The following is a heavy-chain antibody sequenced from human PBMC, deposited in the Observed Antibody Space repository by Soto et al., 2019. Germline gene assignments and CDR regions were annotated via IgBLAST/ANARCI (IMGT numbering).Heavy chain of an antibody. D-gene: IGHD6-6*01. V-gene: IGHV1-69*01. CDR3: ARESSSPNYYYYGMDV. J-gene: IGHJ6*02. CDR1: GGTFSSYA. Sequence: QVHLVQSGAEVKKPGSSVKVSCRASGGTFSSYAVSWVRQAPGLGLEWMGVIIPLLNSPKYEQKFQGRVTISADASATTVYMELSSLRSEDTAVYYCARESSSPNYYYYGMDVWGQGTTVTVSS. CDR2: IIPLLNSP.